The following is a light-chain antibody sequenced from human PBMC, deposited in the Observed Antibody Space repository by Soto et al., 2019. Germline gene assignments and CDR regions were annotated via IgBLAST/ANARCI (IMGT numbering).Light chain of an antibody. CDR2: QAS. V-gene: IGKV3-11*01. Sequence: EIVLTQSPATLSSAPGERVSLSCRASQCVSTNLAWYQHKPGQSPRLLIYQASHRAAGIPARFSASGSGTDFTLTISGVQPEDFALYYCHQYQSGPLTFGQGTKVDIK. CDR1: QCVSTN. J-gene: IGKJ1*01. CDR3: HQYQSGPLT.